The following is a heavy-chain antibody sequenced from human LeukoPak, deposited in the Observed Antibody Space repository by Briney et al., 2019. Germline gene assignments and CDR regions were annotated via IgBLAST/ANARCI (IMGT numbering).Heavy chain of an antibody. Sequence: SVKVSCQASGGTFSSYAISWVRQAPGQGLEWMGWISAYNGNTNYAQSLQGRVTMTTDTSTSTVYMEMRSLTSDDTAVYYCARDLDQYNGRFGGFGHDFWGQGTLVTVSS. CDR3: ARDLDQYNGRFGGFGHDF. CDR2: ISAYNGNT. D-gene: IGHD3-10*01. CDR1: GGTFSSYA. V-gene: IGHV1-18*01. J-gene: IGHJ4*02.